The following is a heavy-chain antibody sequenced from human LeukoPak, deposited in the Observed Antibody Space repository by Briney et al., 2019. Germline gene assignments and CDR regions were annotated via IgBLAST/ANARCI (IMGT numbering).Heavy chain of an antibody. V-gene: IGHV4-4*07. CDR3: ARVYSSSWNWFDP. D-gene: IGHD6-13*01. CDR1: GGSISSYY. CDR2: IYTSGST. Sequence: SKTLSLTCTVSGGSISSYYWSWIRQPAGKGLEWIGRIYTSGSTDYNPSLKSRVTMSVDTSKNQFSLKLSSVTAADTAVYYCARVYSSSWNWFDPWGQGTLVTVSS. J-gene: IGHJ5*02.